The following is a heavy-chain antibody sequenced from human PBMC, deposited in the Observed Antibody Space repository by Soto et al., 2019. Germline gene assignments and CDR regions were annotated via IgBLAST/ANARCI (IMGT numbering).Heavy chain of an antibody. Sequence: QVQLVQSGAEVKKPGASVKVSCKASGYTFTSYGISWVRQAPGQGLEWMGWISAYNGNTKYAQKLQGRINMTTDTPTSTAYMELRRLRSDDPVVYYWARDTPPVDYSGQGPLVTVSS. CDR3: ARDTPPVDY. D-gene: IGHD2-15*01. CDR1: GYTFTSYG. V-gene: IGHV1-18*01. CDR2: ISAYNGNT. J-gene: IGHJ4*02.